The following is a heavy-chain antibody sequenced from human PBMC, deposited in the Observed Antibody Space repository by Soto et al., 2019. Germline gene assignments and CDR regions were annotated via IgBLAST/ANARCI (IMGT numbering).Heavy chain of an antibody. V-gene: IGHV1-18*04. J-gene: IGHJ5*02. CDR1: GYTFTSYG. CDR3: ARRGCSSTSCYTPWFDP. CDR2: ISAYNGNT. D-gene: IGHD2-2*02. Sequence: ASVKVSCKASGYTFTSYGISWVRQAPGQGLEWMGWISAYNGNTNYAQKLQGRVTMTTDTSTSTAYMELRSLRSDDTAVYYCARRGCSSTSCYTPWFDPWGQGTLVTVSS.